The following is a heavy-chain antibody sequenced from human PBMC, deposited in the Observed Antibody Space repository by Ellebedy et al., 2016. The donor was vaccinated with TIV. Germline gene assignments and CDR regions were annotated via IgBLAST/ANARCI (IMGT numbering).Heavy chain of an antibody. J-gene: IGHJ5*02. D-gene: IGHD2/OR15-2a*01. CDR3: AKGGGVLHNWFDP. CDR2: ISGSGASP. V-gene: IGHV3-23*01. CDR1: GFTFSSYA. Sequence: PGGSLRLSCAASGFTFSSYAMSWVRQAPGKGLEWVSAISGSGASPYYADSVKGRFTISRDNSKNTLYLQMNSLRAEDTAVYYCAKGGGVLHNWFDPWGQGTLVTVSS.